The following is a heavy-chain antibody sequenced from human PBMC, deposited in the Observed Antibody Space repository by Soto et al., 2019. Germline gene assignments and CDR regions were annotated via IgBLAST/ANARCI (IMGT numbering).Heavy chain of an antibody. D-gene: IGHD2-2*01. Sequence: GGSLRLSCAASGFTVSSSYMSWVRQAPGKGLEWVSVIYSSGSTYYADSVKGRFTISRDNSKNTLSLQMNSLRAEDTAVYYCAREGYCSSSNCLLGLDVWGQGTTVTVSS. J-gene: IGHJ6*02. CDR1: GFTVSSSY. CDR2: IYSSGST. V-gene: IGHV3-53*01. CDR3: AREGYCSSSNCLLGLDV.